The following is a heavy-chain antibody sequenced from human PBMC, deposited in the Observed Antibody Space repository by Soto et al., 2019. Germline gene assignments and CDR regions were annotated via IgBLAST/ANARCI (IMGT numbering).Heavy chain of an antibody. J-gene: IGHJ4*02. CDR3: ARAMVTIDY. Sequence: QVQLQESGPGLVKPSGTLSLTCAVSGDSISSSNWWSWVRQPPGKGLEWIGEIYHTGSTNYNPSLRGPVPISVGKSKNQFSLMLSSVTAADTAVYYCARAMVTIDYWGQGTLVTVSS. V-gene: IGHV4-4*02. D-gene: IGHD5-18*01. CDR1: GDSISSSNW. CDR2: IYHTGST.